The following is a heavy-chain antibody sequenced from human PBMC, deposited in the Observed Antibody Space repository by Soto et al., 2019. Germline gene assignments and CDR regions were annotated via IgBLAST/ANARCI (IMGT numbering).Heavy chain of an antibody. CDR3: ARLTTYGSGDDY. V-gene: IGHV2-5*02. J-gene: IGHJ4*02. CDR2: IYWDDDK. CDR1: GFSLSTSGVG. Sequence: QITLKESGPTLVKPTQTLTLTCTFSGFSLSTSGVGVGWIRQPPGKALEWLALIYWDDDKRYSPSLKSRLTITKDTSKNQVVLTMANMDPVDTATYYCARLTTYGSGDDYWGQGTLVTVSS. D-gene: IGHD3-10*01.